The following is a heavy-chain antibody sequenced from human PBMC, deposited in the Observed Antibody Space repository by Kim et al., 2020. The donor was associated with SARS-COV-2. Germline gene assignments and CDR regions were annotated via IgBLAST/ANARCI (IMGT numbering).Heavy chain of an antibody. V-gene: IGHV3-23*01. CDR2: IRDDGTK. CDR1: GFTFSSNS. J-gene: IGHJ5*02. D-gene: IGHD3-16*01. Sequence: GGSLRRSCAASGFTFSSNSLSWFRQGPGKELEWVSVIRDDGTKYYAESVQGRFTISRDNTRNTAYLQMKSRRAEDTAVYYCGGHGGSSSCGLGTLVTVSS. CDR3: GGHGGSSS.